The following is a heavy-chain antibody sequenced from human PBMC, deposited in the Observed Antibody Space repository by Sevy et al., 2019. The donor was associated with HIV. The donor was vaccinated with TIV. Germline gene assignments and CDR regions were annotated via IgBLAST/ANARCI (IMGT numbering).Heavy chain of an antibody. Sequence: SETLSLTCTVSGGSISSGDHYWSWIRQPPGKGLEWIGYIYYSGSTYYNPSLKSRVTISVDTSKNQFSLKLSSVTAADTAVYYCARERVSGRGFFDIWGQGTMVTVSS. V-gene: IGHV4-30-4*01. CDR1: GGSISSGDHY. D-gene: IGHD6-19*01. J-gene: IGHJ3*02. CDR3: ARERVSGRGFFDI. CDR2: IYYSGST.